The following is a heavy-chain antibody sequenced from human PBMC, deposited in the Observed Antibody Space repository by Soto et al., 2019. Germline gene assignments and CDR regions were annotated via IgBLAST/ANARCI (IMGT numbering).Heavy chain of an antibody. V-gene: IGHV4-4*02. J-gene: IGHJ5*02. Sequence: LSLTCAVSGDSIIGTHWWSWVRRPPGKGLEFIGETHHSRGTNYNPSLRSRVTISVDTSKNQFSLKLSSVTAADTAVYYCAKLPWAAYGGFFVPWGQGTLVSV. CDR3: AKLPWAAYGGFFVP. CDR1: GDSIIGTHW. D-gene: IGHD4-17*01. CDR2: THHSRGT.